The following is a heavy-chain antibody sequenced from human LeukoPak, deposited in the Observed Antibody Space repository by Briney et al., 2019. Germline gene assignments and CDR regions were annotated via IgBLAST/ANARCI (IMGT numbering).Heavy chain of an antibody. CDR1: GFTFSSYS. Sequence: GGSLRLSCAASGFTFSSYSMNWVRQAPGKGLEWVSSISSSSSYIYYADSVKGRFTISRDNAKNSLYLQMNSLRAEDTAVYYCARDGQGYSYGYRWFDPWGQGTLVTVSS. D-gene: IGHD5-18*01. V-gene: IGHV3-21*01. J-gene: IGHJ5*02. CDR3: ARDGQGYSYGYRWFDP. CDR2: ISSSSSYI.